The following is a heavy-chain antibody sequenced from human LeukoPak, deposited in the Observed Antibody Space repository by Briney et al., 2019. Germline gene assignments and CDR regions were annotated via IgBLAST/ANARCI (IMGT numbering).Heavy chain of an antibody. CDR1: GFTVSSYT. Sequence: GGSLRLSCAASGFTVSSYTMNWVRQAPGKGLEWVSSISGSSSYIYYADSVKGRFTISRHNAKNSLYLQMNSLRAEDTAVYYCARDLEEYCSGGSCSLFDYWGQGTLVTVSS. D-gene: IGHD2-15*01. CDR3: ARDLEEYCSGGSCSLFDY. V-gene: IGHV3-21*01. CDR2: ISGSSSYI. J-gene: IGHJ4*02.